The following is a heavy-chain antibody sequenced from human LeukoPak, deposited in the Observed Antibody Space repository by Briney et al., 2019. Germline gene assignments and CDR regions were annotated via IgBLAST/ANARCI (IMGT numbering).Heavy chain of an antibody. D-gene: IGHD3-22*01. CDR1: GFTFNIYW. CDR3: ASSYYYDGDY. V-gene: IGHV3-7*01. Sequence: GGSLRLSCAASGFTFNIYWMSWVRQAPGQGLGWVANINQDGSEKSYVDSVKGRFTISRDNAKNSLYLQMNSLRAEDTALYYCASSYYYDGDYWGQGTLVTVSS. CDR2: INQDGSEK. J-gene: IGHJ4*02.